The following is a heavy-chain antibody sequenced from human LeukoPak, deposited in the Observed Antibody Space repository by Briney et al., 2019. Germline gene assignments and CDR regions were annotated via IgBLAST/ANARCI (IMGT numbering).Heavy chain of an antibody. CDR1: GFTFSSYG. J-gene: IGHJ4*02. V-gene: IGHV3-33*01. D-gene: IGHD3-22*01. CDR2: IWYDGSNK. CDR3: ARAHYYDSSAYFDY. Sequence: GGSLRLSCAASGFTFSSYGMHWVRQAPGKGLGWVAVIWYDGSNKYYADSVKGRFTISRDNSKNTLYLQMNSLRAEDTAVYYCARAHYYDSSAYFDYWGQGTLVTVSS.